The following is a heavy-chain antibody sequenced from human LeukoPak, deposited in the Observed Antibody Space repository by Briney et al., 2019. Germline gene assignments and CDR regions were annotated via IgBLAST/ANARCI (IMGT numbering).Heavy chain of an antibody. CDR1: GFTFSSYW. CDR3: YGANAEH. V-gene: IGHV3-74*03. D-gene: IGHD4-23*01. CDR2: TNTGGSST. Sequence: QPGGSLRLSCAASGFTFSSYWMHWVRQAPGKGLVWVSGTNTGGSSTMYADSVKGRFTIARDNAKNTLYLQMNSLRAEDTAVYYCYGANAEHWGQGTLVTVSS. J-gene: IGHJ1*01.